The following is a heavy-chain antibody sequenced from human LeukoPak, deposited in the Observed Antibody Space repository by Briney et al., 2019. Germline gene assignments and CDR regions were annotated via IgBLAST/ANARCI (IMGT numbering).Heavy chain of an antibody. J-gene: IGHJ6*02. Sequence: PGGSLRLSCAASGFTFSSYAMHWVRQAPGKGLEWVAVISYDGSNKYYADSVKGRFTISRDNAKNSLYLQMNSLRAEDTAVYYCARIFGTSPPYYYGMDVWGQGTTVTVSS. CDR3: ARIFGTSPPYYYGMDV. V-gene: IGHV3-30-3*01. D-gene: IGHD3-3*01. CDR1: GFTFSSYA. CDR2: ISYDGSNK.